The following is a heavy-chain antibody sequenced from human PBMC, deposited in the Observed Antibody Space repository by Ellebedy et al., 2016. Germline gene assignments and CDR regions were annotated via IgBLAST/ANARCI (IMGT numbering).Heavy chain of an antibody. J-gene: IGHJ6*02. CDR1: GITFSNYW. CDR2: IKQDGSEK. Sequence: GESLKISXAASGITFSNYWMSWVRQAPGKGLEWVANIKQDGSEKYYVDSVKGRFTISRDNAKNTLYLQMNSLRAEDTAVYYCARDGRGGQLGSPGGYYGMDVWGQGTTVTVSS. D-gene: IGHD7-27*01. CDR3: ARDGRGGQLGSPGGYYGMDV. V-gene: IGHV3-7*01.